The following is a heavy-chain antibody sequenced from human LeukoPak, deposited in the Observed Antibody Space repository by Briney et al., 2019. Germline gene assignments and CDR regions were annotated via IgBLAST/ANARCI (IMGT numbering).Heavy chain of an antibody. CDR2: INPSGGST. CDR1: GYTFTSYY. D-gene: IGHD6-19*01. V-gene: IGHV1-46*01. CDR3: ARYGYSSTLYYYGMDV. J-gene: IGHJ6*02. Sequence: ASVKVSCKASGYTFTSYYMHWVRQAPGQGLEWMGIINPSGGSTSYAQKFQGRVTMTRDTSTSTVYMELSSLRSEDTAVYYCARYGYSSTLYYYGMDVWGQGTTVTVSS.